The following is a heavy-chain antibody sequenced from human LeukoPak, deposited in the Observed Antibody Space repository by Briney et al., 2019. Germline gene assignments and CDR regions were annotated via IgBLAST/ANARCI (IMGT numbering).Heavy chain of an antibody. V-gene: IGHV1-69*06. CDR1: LGIYSKYP. D-gene: IGHD6-19*01. CDR3: ARSLTRIAVAGTGPYYYYGMDV. CDR2: IIPIFGTA. J-gene: IGHJ6*04. Sequence: SSSVKVSFKSTLGIYSKYPSNGLRQAPGQEVDWMGGIIPIFGTANYAQKFQGRVTITADKSTSTAYMELSSLRSENTAVYYCARSLTRIAVAGTGPYYYYGMDVWGKGTTVTVSS.